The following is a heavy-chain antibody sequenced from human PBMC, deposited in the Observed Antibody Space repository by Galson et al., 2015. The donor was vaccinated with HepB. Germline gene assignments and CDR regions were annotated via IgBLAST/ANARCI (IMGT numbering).Heavy chain of an antibody. J-gene: IGHJ6*02. Sequence: SCKASGGTFSSYAISWVRQAPGQGLEWMGRIIPILGIANYAQKFQGRVTITADKSTSTAYMELSSLRSEDTAVYYCAREAGYCSGGSCYSPSSYYYYGMDVWGQGTTVTVSS. CDR1: GGTFSSYA. CDR3: AREAGYCSGGSCYSPSSYYYYGMDV. D-gene: IGHD2-15*01. V-gene: IGHV1-69*04. CDR2: IIPILGIA.